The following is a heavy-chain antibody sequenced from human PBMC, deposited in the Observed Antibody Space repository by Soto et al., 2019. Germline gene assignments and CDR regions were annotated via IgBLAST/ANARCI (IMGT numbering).Heavy chain of an antibody. CDR3: ARGYSSSAHDFDY. D-gene: IGHD6-6*01. CDR1: GYSFTSYW. CDR2: IYPGDSDT. V-gene: IGHV5-51*01. J-gene: IGHJ4*02. Sequence: PGESLKISCKGSGYSFTSYWIGWVRQMPGKGLEWMGIIYPGDSDTRYSPSFQGQVTISADKSISTAYLQWSSLKASDTAMYHCARGYSSSAHDFDYWGQGTLVTVSS.